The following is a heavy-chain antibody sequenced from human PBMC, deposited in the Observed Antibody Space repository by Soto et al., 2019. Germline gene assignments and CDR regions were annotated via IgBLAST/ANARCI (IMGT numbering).Heavy chain of an antibody. Sequence: GGSLRLSCAASGFSFGSYALSWVRQAPGKGLEWVSTISGSDGKTFYADSVKGRFSISRDTSQNTLYLQMNSLRADDTAMYYCSRWSYLDYWGQGTLVTVSS. J-gene: IGHJ4*02. CDR1: GFSFGSYA. CDR3: SRWSYLDY. V-gene: IGHV3-23*01. D-gene: IGHD3-3*01. CDR2: ISGSDGKT.